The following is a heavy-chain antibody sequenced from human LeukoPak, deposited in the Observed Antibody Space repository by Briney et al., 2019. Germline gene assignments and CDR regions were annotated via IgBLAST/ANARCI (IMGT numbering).Heavy chain of an antibody. V-gene: IGHV3-66*02. Sequence: QPGGSLRLSCAASGFTVRSNYMRWVRQAPGKGLEWVSVIYSGGSTYYADSVKGRFTISRDNSKNTLYLQMNSLRAEDTAVYYCARGMVRGVIDFLDYWGQGTLVTVSS. D-gene: IGHD3-10*01. J-gene: IGHJ4*02. CDR3: ARGMVRGVIDFLDY. CDR1: GFTVRSNY. CDR2: IYSGGST.